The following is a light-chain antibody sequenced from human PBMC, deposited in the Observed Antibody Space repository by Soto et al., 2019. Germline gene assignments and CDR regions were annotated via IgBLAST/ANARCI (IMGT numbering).Light chain of an antibody. V-gene: IGLV1-44*01. Sequence: QSVLTQPPSAPGTPGQRVSISCSGSGSNIGSNIVTWYQVVPGTAPKLVIFRNDMRPSWVPDRFSGSKSGTSASLAISGLQSEDEAEYFCATWDDSLIAPVFGGGTKLTVL. CDR3: ATWDDSLIAPV. J-gene: IGLJ3*02. CDR1: GSNIGSNI. CDR2: RND.